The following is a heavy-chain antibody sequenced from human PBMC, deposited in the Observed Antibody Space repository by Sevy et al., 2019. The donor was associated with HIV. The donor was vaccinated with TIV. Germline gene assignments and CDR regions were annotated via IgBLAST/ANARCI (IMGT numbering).Heavy chain of an antibody. J-gene: IGHJ4*02. CDR3: ARGKITWIQLDY. Sequence: GGSLRLSCAASGFTFSSYSMNWVRQAPGKGLEWVSSISSSSSYIYYADSVKGRFTISRDNAQNSLYLQMNSLRAEDTAVYYCARGKITWIQLDYWGQGTLVTVSS. CDR2: ISSSSSYI. D-gene: IGHD5-18*01. CDR1: GFTFSSYS. V-gene: IGHV3-21*01.